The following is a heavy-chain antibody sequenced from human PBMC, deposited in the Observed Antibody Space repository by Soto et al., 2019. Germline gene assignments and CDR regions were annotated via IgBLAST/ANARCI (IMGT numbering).Heavy chain of an antibody. CDR1: GGSISSSNYY. D-gene: IGHD3-16*01. Sequence: PSETLSLTCTVSGGSISSSNYYWGWIRQPPGKGLEWIGSMFYGGNTYYNPSLKTRVTIAVDTSKNQFSLKLTSVTAADTAVYYCARAYTSRYVDYWGQGTLVTVSS. V-gene: IGHV4-39*01. CDR2: MFYGGNT. J-gene: IGHJ4*02. CDR3: ARAYTSRYVDY.